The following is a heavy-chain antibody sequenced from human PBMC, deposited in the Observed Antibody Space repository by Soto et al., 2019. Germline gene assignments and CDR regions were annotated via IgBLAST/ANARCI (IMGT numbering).Heavy chain of an antibody. CDR2: IIPIFGTA. J-gene: IGHJ5*02. Sequence: QVQLVQSGAEVKKPGSSVKVSCKASGGTFSSYAISWVRQAPGQGLEWMGGIIPIFGTANYAQKFQGRVTITADKSTRPAYMGVSSLGSEETAGDYRARGDSRSLDGNYKWFDPWGQGTLVTVSS. V-gene: IGHV1-69*06. CDR3: ARGDSRSLDGNYKWFDP. D-gene: IGHD1-7*01. CDR1: GGTFSSYA.